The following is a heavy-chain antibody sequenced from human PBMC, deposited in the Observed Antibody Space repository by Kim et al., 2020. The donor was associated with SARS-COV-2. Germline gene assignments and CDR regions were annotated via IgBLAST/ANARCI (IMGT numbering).Heavy chain of an antibody. CDR1: GGSISSGGYY. V-gene: IGHV4-31*03. CDR3: ARDLGGPTYYYGSGRKPEKYYYYYYGMDV. D-gene: IGHD3-10*01. J-gene: IGHJ6*02. Sequence: SETLSLTCTVSGGSISSGGYYWSWIRQHPGKGLEWIGYIYYSGSTYYNPSLKSRVTISVDTSKNQFSLKLSSVTAADTAVYYCARDLGGPTYYYGSGRKPEKYYYYYYGMDVWGQGTTVTVSS. CDR2: IYYSGST.